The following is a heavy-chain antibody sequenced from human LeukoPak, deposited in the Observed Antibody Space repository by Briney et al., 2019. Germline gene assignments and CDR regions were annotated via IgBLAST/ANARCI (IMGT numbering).Heavy chain of an antibody. J-gene: IGHJ4*02. Sequence: ASVKVSCTVSGYTLTELSMHWVRQAPGKGLEWMGGFDPEDGETIYAQKFQGRVTMTEDTSTDTAYMELSSLRSEDTAVYYCSSSFVAGTNVFDYWGQGTLVSVSS. CDR2: FDPEDGET. CDR1: GYTLTELS. CDR3: SSSFVAGTNVFDY. D-gene: IGHD6-19*01. V-gene: IGHV1-24*01.